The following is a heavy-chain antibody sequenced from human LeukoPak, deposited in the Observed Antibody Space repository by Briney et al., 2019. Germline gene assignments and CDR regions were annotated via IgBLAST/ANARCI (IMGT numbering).Heavy chain of an antibody. J-gene: IGHJ2*01. V-gene: IGHV3-23*01. CDR3: AKDMSSGYLSRYFDL. Sequence: GGSLRLSCAASGFTFSSYAMSWVCQAPGKGLEWVSAISGSGGSTYYADSVKGRFTISRDNSKNTLYLQMNSLRAEDTAVYYCAKDMSSGYLSRYFDLWGRGTLVTVSS. CDR1: GFTFSSYA. CDR2: ISGSGGST. D-gene: IGHD3-22*01.